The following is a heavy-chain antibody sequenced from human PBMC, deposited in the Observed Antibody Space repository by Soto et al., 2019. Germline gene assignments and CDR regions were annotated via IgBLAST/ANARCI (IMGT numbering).Heavy chain of an antibody. V-gene: IGHV1-69*01. CDR2: IIPIFGTA. Sequence: QVQLVQSGAEVKKPGSSVKVSCKASGGTFSSYAISWVRQAPGQGLEWMGGIIPIFGTANYAQKFQGRVTITADESTSTAYMELSSLRSEDTAVYYCARVGSGARRGNYHRYYYYYGMDVWGQGTTVTVSS. CDR1: GGTFSSYA. CDR3: ARVGSGARRGNYHRYYYYYGMDV. J-gene: IGHJ6*02. D-gene: IGHD4-4*01.